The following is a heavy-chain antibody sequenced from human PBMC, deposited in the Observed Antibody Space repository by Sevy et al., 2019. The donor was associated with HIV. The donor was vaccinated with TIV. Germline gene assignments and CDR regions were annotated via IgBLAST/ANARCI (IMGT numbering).Heavy chain of an antibody. D-gene: IGHD5-12*01. CDR1: GDSVSSNSAA. V-gene: IGHV6-1*01. Sequence: SQTFSLTCAISGDSVSSNSAAWNWIRQSPSRGLEWLGRTYYRSKWYNDYAVSVKSRITINPDTSKNQFSLQLNSVTPEDTAVYYCARATRYSGYDGNYYYYGMDVWGQGTTVTVSS. J-gene: IGHJ6*02. CDR3: ARATRYSGYDGNYYYYGMDV. CDR2: TYYRSKWYN.